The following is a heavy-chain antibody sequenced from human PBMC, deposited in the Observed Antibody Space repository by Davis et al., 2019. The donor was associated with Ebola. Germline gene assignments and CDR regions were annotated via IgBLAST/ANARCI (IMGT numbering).Heavy chain of an antibody. D-gene: IGHD6-13*01. CDR3: ARTSDSSSWYEPAIHFDY. CDR2: IYYSGST. V-gene: IGHV4-61*01. CDR1: GGSVSSGSYY. Sequence: PSETLSLTCTVSGGSVSSGSYYWSWIRQPPGKGLEWIGYIYYSGSTNYNPSLKSRVTISVDTSKNQFSLKLSSVTAADTAVYYCARTSDSSSWYEPAIHFDYWGQGTLVTVSS. J-gene: IGHJ4*02.